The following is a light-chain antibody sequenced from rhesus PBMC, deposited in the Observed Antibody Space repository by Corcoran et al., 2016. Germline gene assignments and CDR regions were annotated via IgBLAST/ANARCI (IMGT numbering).Light chain of an antibody. CDR2: EVS. V-gene: IGLV2-32*02. CDR3: SSYAGSDIFV. Sequence: QAALTQPRSVSGSPGQSVTISCTGTSCDIGGYKYVSWYQQYPGTAPKLMIYEVSERPSGVSDRFSGSKSGNTASLTISGLQAEDEADYYCSSYAGSDIFVFGSGTRLTVL. J-gene: IGLJ6*01. CDR1: SCDIGGYKY.